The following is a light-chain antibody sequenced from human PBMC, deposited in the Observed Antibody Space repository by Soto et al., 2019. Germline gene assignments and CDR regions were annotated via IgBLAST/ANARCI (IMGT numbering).Light chain of an antibody. CDR2: GAS. CDR3: HQYGSSPPRT. CDR1: QSVSSSY. Sequence: VLTQSPGTLSLSPGERATLSCRASQSVSSSYLAWYQQKPGQAPRLLIYGASSRAIGIPDRFSGSGSGTDFTLTISRLEPEDFAVYYCHQYGSSPPRTFGQGTKLEIK. V-gene: IGKV3-20*01. J-gene: IGKJ2*01.